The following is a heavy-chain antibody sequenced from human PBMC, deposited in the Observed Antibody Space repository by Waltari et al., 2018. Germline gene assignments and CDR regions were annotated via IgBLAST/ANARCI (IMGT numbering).Heavy chain of an antibody. J-gene: IGHJ4*02. Sequence: QVQLVQSGAEVKEPGASVKVSCKASGYTFTRHYIHWVRQAPGQGLEWMGRITPRTCGTYYSQKFQGRVTMTRDMSITTAYMEVSSLRSDDTAVYYCARDLVGSGWSIDYWGQGTLVTVSS. CDR2: ITPRTCGT. V-gene: IGHV1-2*06. CDR3: ARDLVGSGWSIDY. CDR1: GYTFTRHY. D-gene: IGHD6-19*01.